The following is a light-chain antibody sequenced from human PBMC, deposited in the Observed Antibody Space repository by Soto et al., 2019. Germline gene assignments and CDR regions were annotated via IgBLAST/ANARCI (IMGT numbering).Light chain of an antibody. CDR2: EVA. Sequence: QSALTQPAAVAWSPGQSITISCTGTSSDVGGSNYVSWYQQHPGKAPKLMIYEVANRPSGVSNRFSGSKSGNTASPTISGLQPEDEAHYSCSSYTTSTTLGVVFGGGTKLTVL. J-gene: IGLJ2*01. CDR3: SSYTTSTTLGVV. CDR1: SSDVGGSNY. V-gene: IGLV2-14*01.